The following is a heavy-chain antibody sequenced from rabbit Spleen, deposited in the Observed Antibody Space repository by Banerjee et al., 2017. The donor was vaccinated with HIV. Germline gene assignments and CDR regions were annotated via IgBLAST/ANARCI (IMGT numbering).Heavy chain of an antibody. J-gene: IGHJ6*01. CDR2: IYAGSGGST. Sequence: QEQLKESGGGLVTPGGSLKLSCKASGFDFSSGYYMCWVRQAPGKGLEWIACIYAGSGGSTYYARWAKGRFTISKTSSTTVTLQMTSLTAADTATYFCARDTGSSFSSYGMDLWGQGTLFTVS. D-gene: IGHD8-1*01. V-gene: IGHV1S45*01. CDR3: ARDTGSSFSSYGMDL. CDR1: GFDFSSGYY.